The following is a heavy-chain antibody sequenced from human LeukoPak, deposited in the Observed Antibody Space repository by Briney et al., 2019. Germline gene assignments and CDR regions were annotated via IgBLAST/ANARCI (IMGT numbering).Heavy chain of an antibody. V-gene: IGHV3-48*04. J-gene: IGHJ4*02. D-gene: IGHD7-27*01. CDR1: GFTFSVYS. Sequence: GGSLRLSCAASGFTFSVYSMNWVRQAPGKALEWISYITSSSSSMSYADSVKGRFTISRDNAKSSLFLQMNSLRAEDTAVYYCARDLNWGFDYWGRGTLVTVSS. CDR2: ITSSSSSM. CDR3: ARDLNWGFDY.